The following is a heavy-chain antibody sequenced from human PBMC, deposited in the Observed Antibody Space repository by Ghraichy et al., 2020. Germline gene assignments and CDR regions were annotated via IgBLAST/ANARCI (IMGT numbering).Heavy chain of an antibody. V-gene: IGHV3-23*01. J-gene: IGHJ4*02. CDR3: ARLRGPKIPADEDF. CDR2: ITGSGTNT. Sequence: GSLRLSCAASGFTFINYCMTLVRQAPGKGLEWVSIITGSGTNTYYADSVKGRFTISRDNSKNTLNLQMNSLRAEDTAIYYCARLRGPKIPADEDFWGQGTLVTVSS. CDR1: GFTFINYC. D-gene: IGHD6-13*01.